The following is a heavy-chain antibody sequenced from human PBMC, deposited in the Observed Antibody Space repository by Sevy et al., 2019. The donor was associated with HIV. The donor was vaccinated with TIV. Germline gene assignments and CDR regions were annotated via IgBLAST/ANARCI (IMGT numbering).Heavy chain of an antibody. D-gene: IGHD3-10*01. Sequence: GGSLRLSCAASGFTFSSYAMSWVRQAPGKGLEWVSAISGSGGSTYYADSVKGLLTISRDNSKNTLYLQMNSLRAEDTAVYYCAKNPQRFGELLNHYFDYWGQGTLVTVSS. CDR3: AKNPQRFGELLNHYFDY. V-gene: IGHV3-23*01. CDR2: ISGSGGST. J-gene: IGHJ4*02. CDR1: GFTFSSYA.